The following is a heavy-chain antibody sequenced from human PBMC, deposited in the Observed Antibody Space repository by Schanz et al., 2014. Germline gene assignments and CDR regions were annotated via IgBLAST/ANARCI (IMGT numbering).Heavy chain of an antibody. Sequence: QVQLVESGGGLVKPGGSLRLSCAASGFTFSDYYMSWIRQAPGKGLEWVSYVSSSSSYTHYADSVKGRFTISRDNAKNSLYLQMNSLRAEDTGLYFCARGGSGSHYRLDYWGQGTLVTVSS. J-gene: IGHJ4*02. V-gene: IGHV3-11*06. CDR1: GFTFSDYY. CDR2: VSSSSSYT. CDR3: ARGGSGSHYRLDY. D-gene: IGHD1-26*01.